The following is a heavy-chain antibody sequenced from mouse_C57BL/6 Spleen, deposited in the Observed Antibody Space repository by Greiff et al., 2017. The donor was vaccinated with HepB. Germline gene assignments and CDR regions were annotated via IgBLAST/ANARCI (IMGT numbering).Heavy chain of an antibody. D-gene: IGHD1-1*01. V-gene: IGHV1-64*01. CDR1: GYTFTSYW. J-gene: IGHJ3*01. CDR2: IHPNSGST. CDR3: ARNPSYYGSSPWFAY. Sequence: QVQLQQPGAELVKPGASVKLSCKASGYTFTSYWMHWVKQRPGQGLEWIGMIHPNSGSTNYNEKFKSKATLTVDKSASTAYMQLSGLTSEDSAVYYFARNPSYYGSSPWFAYWGQGTLVTVSA.